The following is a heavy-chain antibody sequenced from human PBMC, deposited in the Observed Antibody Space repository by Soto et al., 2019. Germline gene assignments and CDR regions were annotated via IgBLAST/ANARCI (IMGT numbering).Heavy chain of an antibody. J-gene: IGHJ6*02. CDR3: ARGESSSANGIDV. CDR1: GFSFSRYT. CDR2: ISSGSLSI. Sequence: GWSLRLSCAASGFSFSRYTMNWVRQTPGKGLEWVSYISSGSLSIYYADSVKGRFTVSRDNAKNSLFLQMNSLRDEDTAAYYCARGESSSANGIDVWAQRTTVTVSS. V-gene: IGHV3-48*02. D-gene: IGHD6-6*01.